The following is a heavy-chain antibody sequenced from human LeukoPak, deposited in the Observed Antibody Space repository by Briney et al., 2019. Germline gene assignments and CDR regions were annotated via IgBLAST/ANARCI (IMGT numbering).Heavy chain of an antibody. J-gene: IGHJ5*02. CDR1: GGTFSTYA. Sequence: SVKVSCKASGGTFSTYAINWVRQAPGQGLEWMGGIIPIFGTAIYAQKFQGRVTITADESMSTAYMELSSLRSEDTAVYYCAKDIRNWFDPWGQGTLVTVSS. CDR2: IIPIFGTA. V-gene: IGHV1-69*13. CDR3: AKDIRNWFDP.